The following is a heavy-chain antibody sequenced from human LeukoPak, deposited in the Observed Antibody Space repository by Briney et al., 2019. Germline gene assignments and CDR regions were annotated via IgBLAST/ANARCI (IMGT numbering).Heavy chain of an antibody. CDR2: ISGDGGST. J-gene: IGHJ4*02. CDR1: GFTFDDYA. Sequence: GGSLRLSCAASGFTFDDYAMHWVRQAPGKGLEWVSLISGDGGSTYYADSVKGRFTISRDNAKNSLYLQMNSLRAEDTAVYYCARRLRGYSGYDLDYWGQGTLVTVSS. D-gene: IGHD5-12*01. V-gene: IGHV3-43*02. CDR3: ARRLRGYSGYDLDY.